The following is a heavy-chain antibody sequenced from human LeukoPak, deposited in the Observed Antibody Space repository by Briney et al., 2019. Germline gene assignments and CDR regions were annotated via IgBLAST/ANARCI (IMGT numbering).Heavy chain of an antibody. CDR1: GFTFSSYA. CDR2: IKQDGSEK. J-gene: IGHJ4*02. V-gene: IGHV3-7*01. CDR3: ARYGDYGFDY. D-gene: IGHD4-17*01. Sequence: GGSLRLSCAASGFTFSSYAMSWVRQAPGKGLEWVANIKQDGSEKYYVDSVKGRFTISRDNAKNSLYLQMNSLRAEDTAVYYCARYGDYGFDYWGQGTLVTVSS.